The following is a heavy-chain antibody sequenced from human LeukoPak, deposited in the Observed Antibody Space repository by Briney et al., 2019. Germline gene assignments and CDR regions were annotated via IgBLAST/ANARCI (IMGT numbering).Heavy chain of an antibody. D-gene: IGHD7-27*01. CDR3: AKILGSGVWYGFDI. CDR2: IYTTGRA. V-gene: IGHV4-4*09. Sequence: PSETLSLTCSVSGGSVNSYYWSWIRQPPGKGLEWIGYIYTTGRANYNPSLKSRVTISVDTSKNQFSLKLSSVTAADTAVYYCAKILGSGVWYGFDIWGQGTMVTVSS. CDR1: GGSVNSYY. J-gene: IGHJ3*02.